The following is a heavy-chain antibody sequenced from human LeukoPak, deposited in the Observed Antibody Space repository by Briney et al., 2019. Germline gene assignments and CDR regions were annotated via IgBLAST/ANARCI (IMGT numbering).Heavy chain of an antibody. V-gene: IGHV1-46*01. CDR1: GYTFTSYY. D-gene: IGHD1-1*01. CDR2: INPSGGST. Sequence: ASVKVSCKASGYTFTSYYMHGVRQAPGRGLEWMGIINPSGGSTSYAQKFQGRVTMTRDTSISTAYMEPSRLRSDDTAVYYCARDKQLDWAHYYYYYMDVWGKGTTVTVSS. J-gene: IGHJ6*03. CDR3: ARDKQLDWAHYYYYYMDV.